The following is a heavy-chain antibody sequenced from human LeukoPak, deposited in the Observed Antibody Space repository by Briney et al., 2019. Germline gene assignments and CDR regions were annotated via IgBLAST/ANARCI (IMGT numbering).Heavy chain of an antibody. Sequence: GGSLRLSCAASGFTFSNAWMSWVRQAPGRGLEWVSSISSSSSYIYYADSVKGRFTISRDNAKNSLYLQMNSLRAEDTAVYYCARERDYGDLLWGQGTLVTVSS. CDR2: ISSSSSYI. D-gene: IGHD4-17*01. CDR3: ARERDYGDLL. V-gene: IGHV3-21*04. J-gene: IGHJ4*02. CDR1: GFTFSNAW.